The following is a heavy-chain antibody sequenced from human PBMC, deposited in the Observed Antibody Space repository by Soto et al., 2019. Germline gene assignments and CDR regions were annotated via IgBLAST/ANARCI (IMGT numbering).Heavy chain of an antibody. CDR2: ISYSGST. Sequence: QVQLQESGPGLVKPSQTLSLTCTVSGGSISSGGYYWSWIRQHPGKGLEWIGYISYSGSTYYNPSLKSRVTISVDTSKNQFSLKLSSVTAADTAVYYCARSKGSERFQEKGDRYYDFWSGYSNFDYWGQGTLVTVSS. CDR3: ARSKGSERFQEKGDRYYDFWSGYSNFDY. J-gene: IGHJ4*02. V-gene: IGHV4-31*03. D-gene: IGHD3-3*01. CDR1: GGSISSGGYY.